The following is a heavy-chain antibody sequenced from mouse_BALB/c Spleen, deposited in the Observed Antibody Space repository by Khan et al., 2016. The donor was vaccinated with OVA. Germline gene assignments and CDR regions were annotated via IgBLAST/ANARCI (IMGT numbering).Heavy chain of an antibody. V-gene: IGHV2-3*01. CDR1: GFSLTSYG. CDR2: IWGDGST. CDR3: ARFEYYGNFYAMDY. Sequence: VKLEESGPGLVAPSQSLSITCTVSGFSLTSYGVNWVRQPPGKGLEWLGVIWGDGSTNYHSALKSRLNISKDNSKSQVFLKLISLQTDDTATYYCARFEYYGNFYAMDYWGQGTSVTVSS. J-gene: IGHJ4*01. D-gene: IGHD2-1*01.